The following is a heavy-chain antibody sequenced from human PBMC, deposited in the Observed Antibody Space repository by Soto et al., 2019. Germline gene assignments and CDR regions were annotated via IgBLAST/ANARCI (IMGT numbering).Heavy chain of an antibody. CDR1: GFTFSTFA. CDR2: IDSNGGSA. CDR3: VKTRIAVPELMGYYYGFDV. V-gene: IGHV3-64D*06. D-gene: IGHD3-10*01. Sequence: QTVGSLRLSCSASGFTFSTFAMHWVRQAPGKGLEHISTIDSNGGSAYYADSVKGRFTISRDNSKNTLSLQMSSLKPEDTAVFYCVKTRIAVPELMGYYYGFDVWGQGTTVTVSS. J-gene: IGHJ6*02.